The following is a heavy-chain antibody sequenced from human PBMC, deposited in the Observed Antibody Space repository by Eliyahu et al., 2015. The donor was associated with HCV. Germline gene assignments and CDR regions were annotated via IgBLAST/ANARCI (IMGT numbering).Heavy chain of an antibody. CDR1: GGSISSSGYY. CDR3: ARVREVAANDY. J-gene: IGHJ4*02. V-gene: IGHV4-39*07. Sequence: QLQLQESGPRLVKPSETLSLTCTVSGGSISSSGYYWGWIRQPPGKGLEWIGTIHYRGSTYYNPSLKSRVTISVDTSRNQFSLNLRSVTAADTAVYYCARVREVAANDYWGQGTLVTVSS. D-gene: IGHD2-15*01. CDR2: IHYRGST.